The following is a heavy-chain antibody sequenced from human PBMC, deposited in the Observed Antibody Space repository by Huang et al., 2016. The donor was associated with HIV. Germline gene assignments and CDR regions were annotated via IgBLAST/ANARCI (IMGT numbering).Heavy chain of an antibody. CDR2: INGDGIYT. Sequence: EVELVEFGGGLIQPGGSLTMSCAASGFIFRASWRHWGRLVPGWGLVWVSRINGDGIYTNYANSVRGRFTVFRDNAKSTLYLQMNSLRVDDTATYYCARSRRSGSSLSYYYYIDVWGKGTTVIVSS. CDR1: GFIFRASW. CDR3: ARSRRSGSSLSYYYYIDV. J-gene: IGHJ6*03. V-gene: IGHV3-74*01. D-gene: IGHD3-3*01.